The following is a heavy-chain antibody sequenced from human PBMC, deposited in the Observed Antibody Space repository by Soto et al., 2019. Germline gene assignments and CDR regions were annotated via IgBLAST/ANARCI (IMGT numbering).Heavy chain of an antibody. Sequence: PGGSLRLSCAASGFTFSSYWIYWVRQAPGKGLVWVSRINSDGSSISYADSVKGRFTISRDNAKNTLYLKMNSLRAEDTAVYYCARDRSREPGGFDYWGQGTLVTVSS. CDR3: ARDRSREPGGFDY. CDR1: GFTFSSYW. V-gene: IGHV3-74*01. D-gene: IGHD1-26*01. J-gene: IGHJ4*02. CDR2: INSDGSSI.